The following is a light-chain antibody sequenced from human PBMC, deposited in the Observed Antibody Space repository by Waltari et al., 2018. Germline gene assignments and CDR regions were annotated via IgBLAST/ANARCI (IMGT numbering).Light chain of an antibody. Sequence: SYELTQPPSVSVSPGQTASITCSGHAFSTKHAIWYHQKSGQAPVLVIFEDSKRPSGIPERISGSSSGTMATLTLSGAQLEDEGDYYCLSPDSSGTYVVFGGGTKLTVL. CDR3: LSPDSSGTYVV. J-gene: IGLJ2*01. CDR2: EDS. V-gene: IGLV3-10*01. CDR1: AFSTKH.